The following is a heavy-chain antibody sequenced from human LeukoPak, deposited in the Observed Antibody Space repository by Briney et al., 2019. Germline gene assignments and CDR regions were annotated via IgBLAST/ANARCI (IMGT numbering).Heavy chain of an antibody. Sequence: GGSLRLSCAASGFTFSSYWMSWVRQAPGKGLEWVANTKQDGSEKYYVDPVKGRFTISRDNAKNSLYLQMNSLRAEDTAVYYCARETDYGYSSGWYTYYFDYWGQGTLVTVSS. D-gene: IGHD6-19*01. CDR1: GFTFSSYW. CDR2: TKQDGSEK. V-gene: IGHV3-7*03. CDR3: ARETDYGYSSGWYTYYFDY. J-gene: IGHJ4*02.